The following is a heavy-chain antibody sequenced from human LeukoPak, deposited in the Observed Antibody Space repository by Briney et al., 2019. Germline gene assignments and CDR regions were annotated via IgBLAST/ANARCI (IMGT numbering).Heavy chain of an antibody. V-gene: IGHV3-48*01. CDR2: ISNGNSPI. D-gene: IGHD1-1*01. CDR3: ARGPPGDAFDI. Sequence: GGSLRLTCAASAASGFTFSSFIMNWVRQAPGKGLEWVSYISNGNSPIYYADSVKGRFTISRDNAKNSLYLQMYSLRVEDTAVYYCARGPPGDAFDIWGQGTMVTVSS. J-gene: IGHJ3*02. CDR1: GFTFSSFI.